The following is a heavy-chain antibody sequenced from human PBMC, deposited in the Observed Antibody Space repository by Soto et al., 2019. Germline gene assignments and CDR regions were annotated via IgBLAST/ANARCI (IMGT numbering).Heavy chain of an antibody. Sequence: QVQLQESGPGLAKSSETLSLTCTVSGGSISSYYWSWIRQPPGKELEWIGYIYYSGSTNNNPSLKRRVTISVDTSKNQFSLKLSSVTAADTAVYYCARDVNTWYFDLWGRGTLVTVSS. CDR3: ARDVNTWYFDL. CDR2: IYYSGST. J-gene: IGHJ2*01. V-gene: IGHV4-59*01. CDR1: GGSISSYY.